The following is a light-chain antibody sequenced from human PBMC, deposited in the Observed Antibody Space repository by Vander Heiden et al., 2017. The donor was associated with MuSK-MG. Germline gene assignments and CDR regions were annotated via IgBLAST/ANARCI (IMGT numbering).Light chain of an antibody. CDR3: QQDDSTPYT. Sequence: DIVMTQSPDSLAVSLGERATINCKSSQSVLYSSNNKNYLAWYQQKPGQAPKLLIYWASTRESGVPDRFSGSGSGTDFTLTISSLQAEDVAVYYCQQDDSTPYTFGQGTKVEIK. J-gene: IGKJ2*01. CDR2: WAS. V-gene: IGKV4-1*01. CDR1: QSVLYSSNNKNY.